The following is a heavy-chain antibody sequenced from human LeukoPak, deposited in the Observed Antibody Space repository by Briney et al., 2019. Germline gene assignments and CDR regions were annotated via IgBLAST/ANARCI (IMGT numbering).Heavy chain of an antibody. CDR3: AKDIFRFGDEDV. CDR1: GFTFDDYA. D-gene: IGHD3-10*01. Sequence: GRSLRLSCAASGFTFDDYAMHWVRQAPGKGLEWVSGISWNSGSIGYADSVKGRFTISRDNAKNSLYLQMNSLRAEDTALYYCAKDIFRFGDEDVWGKGTTVTASS. CDR2: ISWNSGSI. V-gene: IGHV3-9*01. J-gene: IGHJ6*04.